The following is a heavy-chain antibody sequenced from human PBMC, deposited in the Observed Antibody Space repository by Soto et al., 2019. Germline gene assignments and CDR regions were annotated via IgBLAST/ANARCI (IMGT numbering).Heavy chain of an antibody. V-gene: IGHV3-74*01. Sequence: GGSLRLSCAASGFSFSNYWMHWVRQVPGRGLVWVSRINSDGSSTSYADSVKGRFTISRDNAKNRLFLQMNSLRAEDTAVYYCARDPAPSGWYDYWGQGTLVTVSS. D-gene: IGHD6-19*01. CDR2: INSDGSST. J-gene: IGHJ4*02. CDR1: GFSFSNYW. CDR3: ARDPAPSGWYDY.